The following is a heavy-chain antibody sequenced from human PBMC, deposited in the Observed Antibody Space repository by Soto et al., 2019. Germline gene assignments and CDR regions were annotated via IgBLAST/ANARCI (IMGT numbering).Heavy chain of an antibody. CDR1: GFTFSRHG. J-gene: IGHJ4*02. CDR2: ILNDASGH. V-gene: IGHV3-33*01. Sequence: QVQLVESGGGVVQPGTSLRLSCAASGFTFSRHGMHWVRQTRGKGLEWLAVILNDASGHWYADSVKGRFTISRDNCENTLYLQMNGLRLEDTAMYYCARDDDYPDNGFDYWGQGTLVTVSS. CDR3: ARDDDYPDNGFDY. D-gene: IGHD4-17*01.